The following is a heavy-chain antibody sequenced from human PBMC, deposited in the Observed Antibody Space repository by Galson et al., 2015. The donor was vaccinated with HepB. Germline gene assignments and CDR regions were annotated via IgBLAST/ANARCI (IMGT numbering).Heavy chain of an antibody. CDR3: ARPSYYGSGSLGY. CDR1: GYIFTYYW. V-gene: IGHV5-51*03. J-gene: IGHJ4*02. D-gene: IGHD3-10*01. CDR2: INPGDSET. Sequence: QSGAEVKKPGESLKISCKGSGYIFTYYWIAWVRQMPGKGLEWMGIINPGDSETTYSPSFQGQVTISADKSISIAFLQWSSLKASDTAMYYCARPSYYGSGSLGYWGQGTLVTVSS.